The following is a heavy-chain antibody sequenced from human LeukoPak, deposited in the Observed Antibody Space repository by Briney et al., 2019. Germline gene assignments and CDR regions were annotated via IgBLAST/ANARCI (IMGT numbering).Heavy chain of an antibody. J-gene: IGHJ3*02. CDR3: ARTFYSSDGVFDT. D-gene: IGHD6-25*01. V-gene: IGHV4-59*01. Sequence: SETLSLTCTVSGGSISSYYWSWIRQPPGKGLEWIGYIYYSGSTNYNPSLKSRVTISVDTSKNQFSLKLSSVTAADTAVYYCARTFYSSDGVFDTGGKGKMVTVFS. CDR2: IYYSGST. CDR1: GGSISSYY.